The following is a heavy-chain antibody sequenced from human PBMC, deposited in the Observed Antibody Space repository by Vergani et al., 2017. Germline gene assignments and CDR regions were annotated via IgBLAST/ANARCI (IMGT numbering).Heavy chain of an antibody. CDR2: IYHSGST. CDR1: GYSISSGYY. J-gene: IGHJ5*02. Sequence: QVQLQESGPGLVKPSETLSLTCAVSGYSISSGYYWGWIRQPPGKGLEWIGSIYHSGSTYYNPSLKSRVTISVDTSKNQFSLKLSSVTAADTAVYYCARNGDTHFNWFDPWGQGTLVTVSS. D-gene: IGHD4-17*01. CDR3: ARNGDTHFNWFDP. V-gene: IGHV4-38-2*01.